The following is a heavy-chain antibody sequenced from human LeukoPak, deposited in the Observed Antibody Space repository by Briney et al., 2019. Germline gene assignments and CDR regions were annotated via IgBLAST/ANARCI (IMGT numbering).Heavy chain of an antibody. CDR1: GGSISSHY. Sequence: SETLSLTCTASGGSISSHYWSWIRQPPGKGLERIGYIYYSGSTNYNPSLKSRVTISVDTSKNQFSLKLSSVTAADTAVYYCARSGFRREWLTLGYYYMDVWGKGTTVTVSS. CDR2: IYYSGST. D-gene: IGHD3-3*01. CDR3: ARSGFRREWLTLGYYYMDV. J-gene: IGHJ6*03. V-gene: IGHV4-59*11.